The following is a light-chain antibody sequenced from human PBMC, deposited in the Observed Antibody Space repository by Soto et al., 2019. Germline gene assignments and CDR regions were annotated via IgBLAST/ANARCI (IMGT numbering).Light chain of an antibody. CDR3: MQCLRTPYT. J-gene: IGKJ2*01. CDR2: LGS. V-gene: IGKV2-28*01. CDR1: QSLLHSNGYNF. Sequence: DIVMTQSPLSLPVTPGEPASISCRSSQSLLHSNGYNFFNWYLQKTGQSPQLLIFLGSNRASGVPDRFSGSGSGTDFTLKISRVEAEDVGAYYFMQCLRTPYTFGQGTNLEIK.